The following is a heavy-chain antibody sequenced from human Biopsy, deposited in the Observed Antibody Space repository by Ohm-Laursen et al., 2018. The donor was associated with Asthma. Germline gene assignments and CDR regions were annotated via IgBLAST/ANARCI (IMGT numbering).Heavy chain of an antibody. D-gene: IGHD4/OR15-4a*01. V-gene: IGHV3-9*01. CDR1: GLNFEDYV. CDR3: RALPTRTMYFDS. CDR2: ISWNSRSI. J-gene: IGHJ4*02. Sequence: SLRLSCSASGLNFEDYVMHWVRQAPGKGLEWVSGISWNSRSIGYGDSVKGRFTISRDNTKNSLYLQMNSLSPGDTAMYYCRALPTRTMYFDSWGQGTLVIVSA.